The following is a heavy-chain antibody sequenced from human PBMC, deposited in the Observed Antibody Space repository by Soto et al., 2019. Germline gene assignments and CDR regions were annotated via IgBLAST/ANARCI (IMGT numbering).Heavy chain of an antibody. CDR1: GFTFSSYW. J-gene: IGHJ4*02. V-gene: IGHV3-74*01. CDR3: ARGRKAAHHGQRDFDY. D-gene: IGHD6-6*01. Sequence: EVQLVESGGGLVQPGGSLRLSCAASGFTFSSYWMHWVRQAPGKGLVWVSRINSDGSSTSYADSVKGRFTISRDNAKNSLYLQLNSVSAEDKAVSYCARGRKAAHHGQRDFDYWGQGTLVIVSS. CDR2: INSDGSST.